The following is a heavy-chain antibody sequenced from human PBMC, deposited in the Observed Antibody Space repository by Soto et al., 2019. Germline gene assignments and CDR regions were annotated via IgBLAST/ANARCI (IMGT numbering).Heavy chain of an antibody. CDR3: ARYYYDSSGYYYFDY. Sequence: PSETLSLTCAVSGGSISSSNWWSWVRQPPGKGLEWIGEIYHSGSTNYNPSLKSRVTISVDKSKNQFSLKLSSVTAADTAVYYCARYYYDSSGYYYFDYWGQGTLVTVSS. D-gene: IGHD3-22*01. CDR2: IYHSGST. CDR1: GGSISSSNW. V-gene: IGHV4-4*02. J-gene: IGHJ4*02.